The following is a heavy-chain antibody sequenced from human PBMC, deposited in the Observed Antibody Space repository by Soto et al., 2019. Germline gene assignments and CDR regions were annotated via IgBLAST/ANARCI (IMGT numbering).Heavy chain of an antibody. CDR1: GGSISSYD. CDR3: ARLSGPPVTGYYYYYYMDV. V-gene: IGHV4-59*08. Sequence: SETLSLTCSVSGGSISSYDWSWIRQPPGKGLEWIGYIYYSGSTNYNPSLKSRVTISVDTSKNQFSLKLSSVTAADTAVYYCARLSGPPVTGYYYYYYMDVWGKGTTVTVSS. D-gene: IGHD2-21*02. CDR2: IYYSGST. J-gene: IGHJ6*03.